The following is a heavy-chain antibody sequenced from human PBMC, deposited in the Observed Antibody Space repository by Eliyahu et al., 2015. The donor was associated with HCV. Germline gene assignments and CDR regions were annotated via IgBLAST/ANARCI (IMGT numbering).Heavy chain of an antibody. D-gene: IGHD4-17*01. V-gene: IGHV3-30*18. CDR1: GXXFSSYG. CDR2: ISYDGSNK. Sequence: QVQLVXSXGGVVQPGRSLXLSCAASGXXFSSYGMHWVRQAPGKGLEWVAVISYDGSNKYYADSVKGRFTISRDNSKNTLYLQMNSLRAEDTAVYYCAKDLTTVTTYYDYWGQGTLVTVSS. CDR3: AKDLTTVTTYYDY. J-gene: IGHJ4*02.